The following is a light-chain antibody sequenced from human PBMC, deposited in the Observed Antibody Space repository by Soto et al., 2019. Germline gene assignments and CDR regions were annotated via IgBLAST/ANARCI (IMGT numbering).Light chain of an antibody. J-gene: IGKJ3*01. CDR3: VQAVHTPIA. Sequence: DIAMTQSPLSLPVTPGEPASISCRSRQSLLHRNGNTYLDWYLKKPGQSPQLLISLVSNRASGVPDRFGGSGSGTDFTLKISRVEAEDVEGYYGVQAVHTPIAFGPGTKV. CDR2: LVS. V-gene: IGKV2-28*01. CDR1: QSLLHRNGNTY.